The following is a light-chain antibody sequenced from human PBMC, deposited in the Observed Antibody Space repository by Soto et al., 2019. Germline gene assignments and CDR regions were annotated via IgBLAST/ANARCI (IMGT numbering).Light chain of an antibody. Sequence: EIVLTQSPGTLSLSPGERATLSCRASQSVSSNYLAWYQQRPGQAPRLLIYDASSRATGVPDRFSGSGSGTDFTLTISRLEPEDLAVYYCHQYGGSPGTLGQGTKVDIK. CDR2: DAS. CDR3: HQYGGSPGT. CDR1: QSVSSNY. V-gene: IGKV3-20*01. J-gene: IGKJ1*01.